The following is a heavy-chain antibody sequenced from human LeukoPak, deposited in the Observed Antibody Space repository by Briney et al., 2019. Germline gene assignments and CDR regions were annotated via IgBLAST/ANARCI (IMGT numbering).Heavy chain of an antibody. D-gene: IGHD1-26*01. V-gene: IGHV4-59*08. CDR2: ISYSGST. CDR3: ARYGGGSYHFDY. J-gene: IGHJ4*02. Sequence: SETLSLTCNVSGGSISSYYWSWIRQPPGKGLQWIGYISYSGSTNYNPSLKSRVTISVDTSKNQFSLKLSSVTAADTAVYYCARYGGGSYHFDYWGQGTLVTVSS. CDR1: GGSISSYY.